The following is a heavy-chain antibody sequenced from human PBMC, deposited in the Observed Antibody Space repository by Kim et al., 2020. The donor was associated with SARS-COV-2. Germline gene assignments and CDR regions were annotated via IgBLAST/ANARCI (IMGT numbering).Heavy chain of an antibody. Sequence: SETLSLTCAVYGGSFSGYYWSWIRQPPGKGLEWIGEINHSGSTNYNPSLKSRVTISVDTSKNQFSLKLSSVTAADTAVYYCARGRLIAAAGYFDYWGQGTLVTVSS. CDR3: ARGRLIAAAGYFDY. CDR1: GGSFSGYY. J-gene: IGHJ4*02. D-gene: IGHD6-13*01. CDR2: INHSGST. V-gene: IGHV4-34*01.